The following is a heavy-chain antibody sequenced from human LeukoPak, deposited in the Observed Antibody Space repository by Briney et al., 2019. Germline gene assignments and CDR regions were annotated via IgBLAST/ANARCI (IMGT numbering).Heavy chain of an antibody. Sequence: GGSLRLSCAASGFTFSSYAMHWVRQAPGKGLELVAVISYDGSNKYYADSVKGRFTISRDNSKNTLYLQMNSLRAEDTAVYYCARDQSGYDYGMDVWGKGTTVTVSS. CDR1: GFTFSSYA. J-gene: IGHJ6*04. CDR3: ARDQSGYDYGMDV. D-gene: IGHD3-10*01. V-gene: IGHV3-30*04. CDR2: ISYDGSNK.